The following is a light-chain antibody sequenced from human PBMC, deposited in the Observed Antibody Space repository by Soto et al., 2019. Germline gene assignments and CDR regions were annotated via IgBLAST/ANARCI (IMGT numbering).Light chain of an antibody. V-gene: IGKV1-39*01. Sequence: DFQMPQSPSSLSASVGDRVTLTCRASQSISSYLTWYQQKPGQAPKLLIYAASSLPSGVPSRFSGSGSGTDFTLTISSLQPEDFATYYCQQSYSTPITFGQGTRLEI. CDR3: QQSYSTPIT. CDR1: QSISSY. CDR2: AAS. J-gene: IGKJ5*01.